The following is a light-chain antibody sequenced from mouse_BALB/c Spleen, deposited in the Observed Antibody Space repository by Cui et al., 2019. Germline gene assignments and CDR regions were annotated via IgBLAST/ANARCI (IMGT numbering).Light chain of an antibody. CDR2: YSS. CDR1: QDINKY. V-gene: IGKV19-93*01. Sequence: DMQMTQAASSLSASLGGKVTITCKASQDINKYIACYQHKPCKGPRLLIHYSSPLQPGIPSRISGSGSGRDYFFSSSNLEDEDIATYYCLQYDNLYTFGGGTKLEIK. CDR3: LQYDNLYT. J-gene: IGKJ2*01.